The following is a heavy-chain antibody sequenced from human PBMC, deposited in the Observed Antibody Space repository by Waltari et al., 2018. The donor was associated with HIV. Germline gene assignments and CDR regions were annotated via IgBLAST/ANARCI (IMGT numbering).Heavy chain of an antibody. CDR1: GGSISSSSYY. CDR3: ARHSFTYYYDSSGYSVAFDY. V-gene: IGHV4-39*01. CDR2: IYYSGST. J-gene: IGHJ4*02. Sequence: QLQLQESGPGLVKPSETLSLTCTVSGGSISSSSYYWGWIRQPPGKGLEWIGSIYYSGSTYYNPSLKSRVTISVDTSKNQFSLKLSSVTAADTAVYYCARHSFTYYYDSSGYSVAFDYWGQGTLVTVSS. D-gene: IGHD3-22*01.